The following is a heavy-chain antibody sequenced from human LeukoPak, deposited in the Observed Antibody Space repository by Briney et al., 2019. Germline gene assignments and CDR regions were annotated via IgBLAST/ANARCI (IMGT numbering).Heavy chain of an antibody. Sequence: PSETLSLTCTVSGGSISSYYWSWIRQPPGKGLEWIGYIYYSGSTNYNPSLKSRVTISVDTSKNQFSLKLSSVTAADTAVYYCARKEGIAAAGHFDYWGQGTLVTVSS. J-gene: IGHJ4*02. CDR2: IYYSGST. D-gene: IGHD6-13*01. CDR1: GGSISSYY. V-gene: IGHV4-59*08. CDR3: ARKEGIAAAGHFDY.